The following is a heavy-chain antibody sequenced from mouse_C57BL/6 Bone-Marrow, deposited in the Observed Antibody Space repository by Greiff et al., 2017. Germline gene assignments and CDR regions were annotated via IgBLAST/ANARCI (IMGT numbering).Heavy chain of an antibody. J-gene: IGHJ4*01. D-gene: IGHD2-3*01. CDR1: GYTFTSYW. CDR2: IYPSDSET. CDR3: ARQGGYYYYAMDY. Sequence: QQSCKASGYTFTSYWMDWVKQRPGQGLEWIGNIYPSDSETHYNQKFKDKATLTVDKSSSTAYMQLSSLTSEDSAVYYCARQGGYYYYAMDYWGQGTSVTVSS. V-gene: IGHV1-61*01.